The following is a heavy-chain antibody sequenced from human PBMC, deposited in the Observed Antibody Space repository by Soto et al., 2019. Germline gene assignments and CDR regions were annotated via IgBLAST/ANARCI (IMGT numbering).Heavy chain of an antibody. CDR2: ISYDGSNK. J-gene: IGHJ4*02. D-gene: IGHD3-22*01. V-gene: IGHV3-30-3*01. CDR3: ARENYYDRSGFDY. Sequence: GGSLRLSCATSGFTFSSYALHWVRQAPGKGLEWVALISYDGSNKYYADYVKGRFTISRDNSQNTLYLQMNSLRAEDTAVYYCARENYYDRSGFDYWGQGILVTVSS. CDR1: GFTFSSYA.